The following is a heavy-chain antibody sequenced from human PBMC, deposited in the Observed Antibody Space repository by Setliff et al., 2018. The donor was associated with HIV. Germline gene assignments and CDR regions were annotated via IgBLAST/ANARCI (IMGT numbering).Heavy chain of an antibody. CDR3: ARDRYAGEIDY. CDR1: GGSISDTY. V-gene: IGHV4-59*12. D-gene: IGHD3-10*01. CDR2: MHVSRET. Sequence: PSETLSLTCTVSGGSISDTYYTWIRQTPGKGLEWIGLMHVSRETNYNPFLESRVTISIDTSKNQFSLKLSSVTAADTAVYYCARDRYAGEIDYWGQGTLVTVSS. J-gene: IGHJ4*02.